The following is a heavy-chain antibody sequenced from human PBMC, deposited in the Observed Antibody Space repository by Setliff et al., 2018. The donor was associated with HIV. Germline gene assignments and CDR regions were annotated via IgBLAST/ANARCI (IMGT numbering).Heavy chain of an antibody. Sequence: SETLSLTCAVHGEFPIGYYWSWIRQPPGKGLEWIGEIIDSGATNYNPSLESRVILSIDTSKKLISLNLTSVTAADTPVYYCAREVDLSRGVDYWGQGTVVTVSS. CDR2: IIDSGAT. D-gene: IGHD2-15*01. CDR3: AREVDLSRGVDY. V-gene: IGHV4-34*12. J-gene: IGHJ4*02. CDR1: GEFPIGYY.